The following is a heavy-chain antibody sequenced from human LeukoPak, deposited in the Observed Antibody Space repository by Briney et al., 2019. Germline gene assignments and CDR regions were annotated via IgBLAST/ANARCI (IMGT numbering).Heavy chain of an antibody. Sequence: SVKVSCKAPGGTFSSYAISWVRQAPGQGLEWMGGIIPIFGTTNYAQKFQGRVTITADKSTSTAYMELSSLRSEDTAVYYCARDRNGKGSGSYSSDYWGQGTLVTVSS. CDR1: GGTFSSYA. CDR3: ARDRNGKGSGSYSSDY. J-gene: IGHJ4*02. D-gene: IGHD3-10*01. CDR2: IIPIFGTT. V-gene: IGHV1-69*06.